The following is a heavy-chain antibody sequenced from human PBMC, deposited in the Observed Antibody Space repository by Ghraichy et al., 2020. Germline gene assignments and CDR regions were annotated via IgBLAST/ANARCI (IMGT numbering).Heavy chain of an antibody. D-gene: IGHD3-10*01. CDR1: GGSISSGGYS. J-gene: IGHJ5*02. V-gene: IGHV4-30-2*01. CDR2: IYHSGST. Sequence: SETLSLTCAVSGGSISSGGYSWSWIRQPPGKGLEWIGYIYHSGSTYYNPSLKSRVTISVDRSKNQFSLKLSSVTAADTAVYYCARGGGGGAGSGKRSWFDPWGQGTLVTVSS. CDR3: ARGGGGGAGSGKRSWFDP.